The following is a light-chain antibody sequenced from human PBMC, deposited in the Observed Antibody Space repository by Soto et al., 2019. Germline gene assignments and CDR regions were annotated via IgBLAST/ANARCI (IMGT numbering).Light chain of an antibody. Sequence: EIVLTQSPATLSLSPGERATLSCRASQSVGSYLAWYQQKPGRAPRLLIYDASNRATGIPARFSGGGSGTDFALTISRLQPGDVEMHYCQERVNWPWTFGQGTNVEIK. J-gene: IGKJ1*01. V-gene: IGKV3-11*01. CDR2: DAS. CDR1: QSVGSY. CDR3: QERVNWPWT.